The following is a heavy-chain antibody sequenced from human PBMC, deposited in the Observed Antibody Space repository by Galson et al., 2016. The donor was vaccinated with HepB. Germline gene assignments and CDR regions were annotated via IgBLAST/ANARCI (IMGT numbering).Heavy chain of an antibody. CDR3: ATKDVDTAMVTPAFDV. Sequence: SLRLSCAASGFSVSSTYMNWVRQAPGKGLEWVSLMSIGGTTYYADSVKGRFTISKDNSKNTISLQMNSLSAYDTAFYYCATKDVDTAMVTPAFDVWGQGTVVTVSS. CDR2: MSIGGTT. D-gene: IGHD5-18*01. V-gene: IGHV3-53*01. J-gene: IGHJ3*01. CDR1: GFSVSSTY.